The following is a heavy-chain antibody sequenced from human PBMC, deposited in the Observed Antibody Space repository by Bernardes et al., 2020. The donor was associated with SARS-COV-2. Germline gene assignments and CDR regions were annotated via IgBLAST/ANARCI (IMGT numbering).Heavy chain of an antibody. CDR3: AKDRSILGTYGMDV. CDR1: GFTFSDYA. D-gene: IGHD3-3*01. Sequence: GGSLILSCAASGFTFSDYALHWVRQAPGKGLEWVAVISYDGGNKFHADSVKGRFTISRDNSKNTLYLQMNSLRAEDTAVYYCAKDRSILGTYGMDVWGQGTTVTISS. V-gene: IGHV3-30*18. J-gene: IGHJ6*02. CDR2: ISYDGGNK.